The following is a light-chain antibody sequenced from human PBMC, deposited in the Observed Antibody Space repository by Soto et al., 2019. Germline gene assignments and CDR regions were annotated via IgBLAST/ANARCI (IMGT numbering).Light chain of an antibody. CDR3: QSCDATNQV. CDR1: SGSIASNY. J-gene: IGLJ3*02. Sequence: NFMLTQPHSVSESPGKTVIISCTRSSGSIASNYVQWYQQRPGSSPTTVIYEENQRPSGVPDRFSGSIDSSSNSASLTISGLETEDEADYFCQSCDATNQVFGGGTKLTVL. CDR2: EEN. V-gene: IGLV6-57*01.